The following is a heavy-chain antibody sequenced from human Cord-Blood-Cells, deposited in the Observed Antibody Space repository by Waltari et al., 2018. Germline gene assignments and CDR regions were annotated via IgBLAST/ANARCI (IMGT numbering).Heavy chain of an antibody. V-gene: IGHV3-30*18. Sequence: QVQLVESGGGVVQPGRSLRLSCAASGFTFSSYGMHWVRQAPGKGLEWVAVISYDGSNKDYADSGKGRFTISRDNSKNTLYLQMNSLRAEDTAVYYCAKVSVSGYYRSHFDYWGQGTLVTVSS. D-gene: IGHD3-3*01. CDR2: ISYDGSNK. J-gene: IGHJ4*02. CDR3: AKVSVSGYYRSHFDY. CDR1: GFTFSSYG.